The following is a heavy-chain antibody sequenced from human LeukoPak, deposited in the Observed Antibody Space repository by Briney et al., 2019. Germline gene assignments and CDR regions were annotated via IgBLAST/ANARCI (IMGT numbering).Heavy chain of an antibody. Sequence: GGSLRLSCAASGFTFSSYGMHWVRQAPGKGLEWVAFIRYDGSNKYYADSVKGRFTISRDNFKNTLYLQMNSLRAEDTAVYYCARRRMVRGVHWFDPWDQGTLVTVSS. V-gene: IGHV3-30*02. D-gene: IGHD3-10*01. CDR3: ARRRMVRGVHWFDP. CDR2: IRYDGSNK. CDR1: GFTFSSYG. J-gene: IGHJ5*02.